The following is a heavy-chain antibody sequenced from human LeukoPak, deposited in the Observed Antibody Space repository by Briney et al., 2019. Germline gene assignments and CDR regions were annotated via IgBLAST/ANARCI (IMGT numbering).Heavy chain of an antibody. CDR2: ISYDGSNK. Sequence: GRSLRLSCAASGFTFSSYGMHWVRQAPGKGLEWVAVISYDGSNKYYADPVKGSFTISRDNSKNTLYLQMNSLRAEDTAVYYCARGGYWGQGTLVTVSS. J-gene: IGHJ4*02. CDR1: GFTFSSYG. CDR3: ARGGY. V-gene: IGHV3-30*03.